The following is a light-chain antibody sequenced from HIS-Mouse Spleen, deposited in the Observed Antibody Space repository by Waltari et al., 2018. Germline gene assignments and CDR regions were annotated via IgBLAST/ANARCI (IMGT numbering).Light chain of an antibody. V-gene: IGKV2-30*02. Sequence: DVVMTQSPLSLPVTLGQPASISCRSSQSLVHSDGNTYLNWFQQRPDQSPRRLIYKVSNRDSGVPDRFSGSGSGTDFTLKISRVEAEDVGVYYCMQGTHWPPRTFGQGTKVEIK. J-gene: IGKJ1*01. CDR3: MQGTHWPPRT. CDR2: KVS. CDR1: QSLVHSDGNTY.